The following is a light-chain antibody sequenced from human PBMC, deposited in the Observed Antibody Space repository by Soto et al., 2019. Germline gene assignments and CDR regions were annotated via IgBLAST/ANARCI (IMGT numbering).Light chain of an antibody. CDR3: QQLNSYQLT. Sequence: DIQLTQSPSFLSASVGDRVTITCRASQGISSYLAWYDQKPGKAPKLLIYTASTLQSAVPSRFSGSGSGTEFTLTISSLQPEDFATYYCQQLNSYQLTFGGGTKVDIK. V-gene: IGKV1-9*01. CDR1: QGISSY. J-gene: IGKJ4*01. CDR2: TAS.